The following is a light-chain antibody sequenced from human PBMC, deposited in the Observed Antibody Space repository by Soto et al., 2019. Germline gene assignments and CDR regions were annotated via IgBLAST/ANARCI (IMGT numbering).Light chain of an antibody. V-gene: IGKV3-15*01. CDR2: GAS. CDR3: QQENSWPPCA. Sequence: EIVMTQSPATLSVSPGERVTLSCRACQSVSSSLAWYQQKPGQAPRLLIYGASTRPTGIPARFSGSGSGTEVTLPISSLQSEAFAVYYGQQENSWPPCAFGPGTKGDIK. J-gene: IGKJ3*01. CDR1: QSVSSS.